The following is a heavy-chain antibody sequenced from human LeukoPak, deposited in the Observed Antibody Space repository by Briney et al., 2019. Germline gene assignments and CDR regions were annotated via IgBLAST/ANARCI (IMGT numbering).Heavy chain of an antibody. CDR1: GFTFSSYS. CDR3: ARDAYGDSYFDF. J-gene: IGHJ4*02. Sequence: GGSLRLSCAASGFTFSSYSMNWVRQAPGKGLEWASYIRSGSSTIYYADSVKGRFTISRDNAKNSLYLQMNSLRDEDTAVYYCARDAYGDSYFDFWGQGTLVTVSS. D-gene: IGHD4-17*01. V-gene: IGHV3-48*02. CDR2: IRSGSSTI.